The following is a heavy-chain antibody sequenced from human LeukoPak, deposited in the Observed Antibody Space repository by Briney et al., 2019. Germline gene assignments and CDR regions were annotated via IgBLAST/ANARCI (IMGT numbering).Heavy chain of an antibody. J-gene: IGHJ4*02. CDR3: ARACRMSSPSSDY. D-gene: IGHD6-6*01. V-gene: IGHV3-33*01. CDR1: GFTFSSYG. Sequence: PGGSLRLSCAASGFTFSSYGMHWVCQAPGKGLEWVAVIWYDGSNKYYADSVKGRFTISRDNSKNTLYLQMNSLRAEDTAVYYCARACRMSSPSSDYWGQGTLVTVSS. CDR2: IWYDGSNK.